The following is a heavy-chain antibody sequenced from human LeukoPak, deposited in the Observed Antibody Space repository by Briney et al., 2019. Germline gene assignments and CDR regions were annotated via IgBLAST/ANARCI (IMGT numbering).Heavy chain of an antibody. CDR1: GFTFSNYG. Sequence: GGSLRLSCAASGFTFSNYGMHWVRQAPGKGLEWVALIWYDGSNKYYADSVQGRFIISRDNSKNTLYLQMNSLRAEDTAVYYCAREMGLNIVATFGYWGQGTLVTVSS. CDR3: AREMGLNIVATFGY. J-gene: IGHJ4*02. CDR2: IWYDGSNK. V-gene: IGHV3-33*01. D-gene: IGHD5-12*01.